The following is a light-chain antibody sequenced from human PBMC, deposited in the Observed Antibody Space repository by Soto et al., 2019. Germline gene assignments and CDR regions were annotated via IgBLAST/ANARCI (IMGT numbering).Light chain of an antibody. J-gene: IGKJ5*01. CDR2: AAS. CDR3: QQSYSTPIT. CDR1: QGISSY. V-gene: IGKV1-9*01. Sequence: IQLTQSPSSLSASVGDRVTITCRASQGISSYLAWYQQKPGKAPKLLIYAASNLQSGVPSRFSGSGSGTEFILSINSLQPEDFATYYCQQSYSTPITFGQGTRLEIK.